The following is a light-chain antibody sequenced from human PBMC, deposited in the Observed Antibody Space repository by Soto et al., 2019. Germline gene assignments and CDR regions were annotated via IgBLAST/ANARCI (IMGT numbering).Light chain of an antibody. Sequence: QLVLTQSPSASACLGASVKLTCTLSSGHSSYAIAWHQQQPEKGPRYLMKLNSDGSHSKGDGIPDRFSGSSSGAERYLTISSLQSEDEADYYCQTWGTAVVFGGGTKLTVL. CDR3: QTWGTAVV. CDR2: LNSDGSH. V-gene: IGLV4-69*01. CDR1: SGHSSYA. J-gene: IGLJ2*01.